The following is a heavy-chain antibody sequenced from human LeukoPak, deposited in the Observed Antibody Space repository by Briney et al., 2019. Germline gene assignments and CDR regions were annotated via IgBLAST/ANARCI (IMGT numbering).Heavy chain of an antibody. V-gene: IGHV3-23*01. CDR3: AKKTPGTYPFDY. J-gene: IGHJ4*02. Sequence: GGSLRLSCAASGFAFSSSAMNWVRQVPGKGLEWVLASGTAGDTYYADSVKGRFTISRDDSKNTLYLQMTSLRAEDTAVYYCAKKTPGTYPFDYWGQGTLVTVSP. D-gene: IGHD6-13*01. CDR1: GFAFSSSA. CDR2: SGTAGDT.